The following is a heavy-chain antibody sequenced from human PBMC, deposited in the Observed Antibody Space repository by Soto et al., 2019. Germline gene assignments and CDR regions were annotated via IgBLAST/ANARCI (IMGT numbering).Heavy chain of an antibody. CDR3: ARFTRRSSGYY. J-gene: IGHJ4*02. Sequence: GGSLRLFCAASGFTFNTYWMSWVRQAPEKGLEWVANIKEDGSEKYYVDSVKGRFTISRDNAKNLLYLQMNSLGAGDTAMYYCARFTRRSSGYYSGQGTLATVSS. CDR1: GFTFNTYW. CDR2: IKEDGSEK. V-gene: IGHV3-7*01. D-gene: IGHD6-25*01.